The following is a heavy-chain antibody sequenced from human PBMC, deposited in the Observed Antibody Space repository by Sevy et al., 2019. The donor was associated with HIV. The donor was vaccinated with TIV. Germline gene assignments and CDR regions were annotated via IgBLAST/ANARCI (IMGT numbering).Heavy chain of an antibody. CDR1: GFTFSSYS. CDR2: ISSSRSTI. J-gene: IGHJ4*02. CDR3: AREKEAYYDFWSGYLPDY. Sequence: GESLKISCAASGFTFSSYSMNWVRQAPGKGLEWVSYISSSRSTIYYADSVKGRFTISRDNAKNSLYLQMNSLRDEDTAVYYCAREKEAYYDFWSGYLPDYWGQGTLVTVSS. D-gene: IGHD3-3*01. V-gene: IGHV3-48*02.